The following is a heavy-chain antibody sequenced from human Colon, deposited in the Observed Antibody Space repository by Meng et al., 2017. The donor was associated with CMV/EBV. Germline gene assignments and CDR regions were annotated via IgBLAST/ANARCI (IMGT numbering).Heavy chain of an antibody. Sequence: GESLKISCVPSGFNFNAYAMSWVRQAPGKGLEWVSTISGYGGSTYYADSVKGRFTISRDSSLYLQMNSLRVEDTAVYFCVKGGITAATAYWGQGTLVTVSS. CDR3: VKGGITAATAY. J-gene: IGHJ4*02. D-gene: IGHD1-20*01. V-gene: IGHV3-23*01. CDR2: ISGYGGST. CDR1: GFNFNAYA.